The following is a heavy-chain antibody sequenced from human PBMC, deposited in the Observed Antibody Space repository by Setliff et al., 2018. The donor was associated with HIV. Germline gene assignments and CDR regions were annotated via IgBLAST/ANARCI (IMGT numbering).Heavy chain of an antibody. Sequence: HPGGSLRLSCEISGFSVGDNYMTWVRQTPKMGLEWVSLIYAAGATYYADSVEGRFTISRDTSTNTLYLQMHSLRADDTAVYYCAKGSGFHDYWGQGTRVTVSS. CDR3: AKGSGFHDY. CDR2: IYAAGAT. J-gene: IGHJ4*02. D-gene: IGHD6-19*01. V-gene: IGHV3-53*01. CDR1: GFSVGDNY.